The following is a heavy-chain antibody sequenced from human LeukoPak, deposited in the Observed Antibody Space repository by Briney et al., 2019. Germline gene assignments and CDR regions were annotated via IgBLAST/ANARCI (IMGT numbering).Heavy chain of an antibody. J-gene: IGHJ6*02. CDR3: AVTYYDFWSGYRSGMDV. CDR1: GFTVSSNY. CDR2: INHSGST. V-gene: IGHV4-34*08. D-gene: IGHD3-3*01. Sequence: PGGSLRLSCAASGFTVSSNYMSWIRQPPGKGLEWIGEINHSGSTNYNPSLKSRVTISVDTSKNQFSLKLSSVTAADTAVYYCAVTYYDFWSGYRSGMDVWGQGTTVTVSS.